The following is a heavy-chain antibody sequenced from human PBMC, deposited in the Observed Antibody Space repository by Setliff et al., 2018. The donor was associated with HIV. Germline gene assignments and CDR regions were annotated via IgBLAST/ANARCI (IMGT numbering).Heavy chain of an antibody. J-gene: IGHJ3*01. V-gene: IGHV4-59*01. CDR3: ARSGYTSGFYWVFGAFGV. CDR1: GGSISNYY. CDR2: IQYGDIS. Sequence: SETLSFTCTVSGGSISNYYWTWIRQPPGKGPEWIASIQYGDISHFNPSLQSRVTISVDTSTKKFSLYLTSVNETDTAVYYCARSGYTSGFYWVFGAFGVWGQGKMVTVSS. D-gene: IGHD3-22*01.